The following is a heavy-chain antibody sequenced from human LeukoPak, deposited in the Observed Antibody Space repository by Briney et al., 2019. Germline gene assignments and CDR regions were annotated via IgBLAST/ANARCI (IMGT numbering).Heavy chain of an antibody. V-gene: IGHV3-30*18. Sequence: GSLILSCAASGFTFSSYGMHWVRQAPGKGLEWVAVISYDGSNKYYADSVKGRFTISRDNSKNTLYLQMNSLRAEDTAVYYCAKGWQWLSSFWGQGTLVTVSS. CDR1: GFTFSSYG. D-gene: IGHD6-19*01. CDR3: AKGWQWLSSF. CDR2: ISYDGSNK. J-gene: IGHJ4*02.